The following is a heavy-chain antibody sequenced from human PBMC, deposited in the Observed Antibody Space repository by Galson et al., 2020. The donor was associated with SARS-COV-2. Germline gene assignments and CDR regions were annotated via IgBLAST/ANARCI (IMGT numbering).Heavy chain of an antibody. CDR3: ARGRGVPTDILTGLRKYYYYYGMDV. CDR1: GGSFSGYY. CDR2: INHSGST. Sequence: SETLSLTCAVYGGSFSGYYWSWIRQPPGKGLEWIGEINHSGSTTYNPSLKSRVTISVDTSKNQFSLKLSSVTAADTAVYYCARGRGVPTDILTGLRKYYYYYGMDVWGQGTTVTVSS. J-gene: IGHJ6*02. V-gene: IGHV4-34*01. D-gene: IGHD3-9*01.